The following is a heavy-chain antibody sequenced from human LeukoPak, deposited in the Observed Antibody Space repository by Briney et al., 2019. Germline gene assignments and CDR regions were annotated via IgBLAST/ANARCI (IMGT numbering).Heavy chain of an antibody. D-gene: IGHD5-18*01. CDR2: IYTSGST. CDR3: ARGSSYGFSMGY. V-gene: IGHV4-61*02. CDR1: GGSISSGSYY. Sequence: SETLSLTCTVSGGSISSGSYYWSWIRQPAGKGLEWIGRIYTSGSTNYNPSLKSRVTISVDTSKNQFSLKLSSVTAADTAVYYCARGSSYGFSMGYWGQGTLVTVSS. J-gene: IGHJ4*02.